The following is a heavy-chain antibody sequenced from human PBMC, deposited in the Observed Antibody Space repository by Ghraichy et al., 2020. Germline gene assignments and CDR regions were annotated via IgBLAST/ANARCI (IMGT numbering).Heavy chain of an antibody. V-gene: IGHV3-48*02. CDR2: ITSSSSTI. CDR1: GFTFSGFS. Sequence: ETLSLTCVASGFTFSGFSMNWVRQAPGKGLEWLSYITSSSSTISYADSVKGRFTISRDNAKNSLYLEMKSLTDEDTAVYYCARGSRVVRFFYYDGMDVWSQGTTVTVSS. J-gene: IGHJ6*02. D-gene: IGHD4-23*01. CDR3: ARGSRVVRFFYYDGMDV.